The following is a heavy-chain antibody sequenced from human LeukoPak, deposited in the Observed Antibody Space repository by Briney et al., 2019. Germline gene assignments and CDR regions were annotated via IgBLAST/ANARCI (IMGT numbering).Heavy chain of an antibody. Sequence: GSLRLSCAASGFTFSSYSMNWVRQAPGKGLEWVSSISSSSSYIYYADSVKGRFTISRDNAKNSLYLQMNSLRAEDTAVYYCARDGDTMVRGGDYYYYGMDVWGQGTTVTVSS. CDR1: GFTFSSYS. V-gene: IGHV3-21*01. CDR2: ISSSSSYI. J-gene: IGHJ6*02. CDR3: ARDGDTMVRGGDYYYYGMDV. D-gene: IGHD3-10*01.